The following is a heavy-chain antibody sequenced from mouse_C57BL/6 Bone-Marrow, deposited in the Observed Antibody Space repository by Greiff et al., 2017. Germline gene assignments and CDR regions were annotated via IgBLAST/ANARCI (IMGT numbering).Heavy chain of an antibody. CDR2: IDPSDSYT. CDR1: GYTFTSYW. D-gene: IGHD2-2*01. Sequence: QVQLQQPGAELVRPGTSVKLSCKASGYTFTSYWMHWVKQRPGQGLEWIGVIDPSDSYTNYNQKFKGKATLTVDTSSSTAYMQLSSLTSEDSAVYYCAPLLWLRRGFAYGGQGTLVTVSA. J-gene: IGHJ3*01. CDR3: APLLWLRRGFAY. V-gene: IGHV1-59*01.